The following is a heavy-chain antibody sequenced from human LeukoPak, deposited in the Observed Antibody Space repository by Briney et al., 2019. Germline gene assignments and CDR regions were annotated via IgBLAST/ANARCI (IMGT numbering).Heavy chain of an antibody. CDR2: IKQDGSEK. Sequence: GGSLRLSCAASGFTFSSYWMSWVRLAPGKGLEWVANIKQDGSEKYYVDSVKGQFTISRDNAENSLYLQMNSLRGEDTAVYYCARGPVFHSYGFHYYYYGMDVWGQGPTVTVSS. CDR1: GFTFSSYW. CDR3: ARGPVFHSYGFHYYYYGMDV. J-gene: IGHJ6*02. V-gene: IGHV3-7*01. D-gene: IGHD5-18*01.